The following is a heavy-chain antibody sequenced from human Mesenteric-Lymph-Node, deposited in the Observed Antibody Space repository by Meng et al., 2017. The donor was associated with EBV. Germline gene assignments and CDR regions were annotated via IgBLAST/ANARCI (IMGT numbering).Heavy chain of an antibody. CDR2: INRNGDRT. D-gene: IGHD4-11*01. J-gene: IGHJ5*02. Sequence: EGQLVGSGGGVVRPGGSLRLSCVASGFSIDEYGMSWVRQAPGKGLEWVSGINRNGDRTGYGDSVKGRFTISRDSAKNSLYLQMNTLRVEDTAFYYCARDLSHDYSDLVAWGQGTLVTVSS. CDR3: ARDLSHDYSDLVA. V-gene: IGHV3-20*04. CDR1: GFSIDEYG.